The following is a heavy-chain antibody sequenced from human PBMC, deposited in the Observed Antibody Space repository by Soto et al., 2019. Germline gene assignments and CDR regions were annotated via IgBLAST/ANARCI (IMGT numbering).Heavy chain of an antibody. CDR2: IYHSGST. V-gene: IGHV4-30-2*01. CDR3: ARDGITGTTLGY. D-gene: IGHD1-7*01. Sequence: SETLSLTCAVSGCSISSGGYSWSWIRQPPGKGLEWIGYIYHSGSTYYNPSLKSRVTISVDRSKNQFSLKLSSVTAADTAVYYCARDGITGTTLGYWGQGTLVTVSS. J-gene: IGHJ4*02. CDR1: GCSISSGGYS.